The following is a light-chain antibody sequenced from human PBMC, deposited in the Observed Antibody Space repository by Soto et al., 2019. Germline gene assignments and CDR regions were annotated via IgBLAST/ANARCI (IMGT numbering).Light chain of an antibody. Sequence: QSALTRPPSASGSPGQSVTISCTGTSSDVGGYNYVSWYQQHPGKAPKLMIYEVSKRPSGVPDRFSGSKSGNTTSLTVSGLQAEDEDDYYCSSYAGSNNLVFGGGTQLTVL. V-gene: IGLV2-8*01. CDR2: EVS. CDR1: SSDVGGYNY. J-gene: IGLJ2*01. CDR3: SSYAGSNNLV.